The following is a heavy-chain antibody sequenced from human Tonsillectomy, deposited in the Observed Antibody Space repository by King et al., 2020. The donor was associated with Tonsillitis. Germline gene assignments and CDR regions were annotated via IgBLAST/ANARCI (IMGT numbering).Heavy chain of an antibody. V-gene: IGHV3-21*01. D-gene: IGHD2-15*01. J-gene: IGHJ4*02. CDR1: GFTFSSYS. CDR3: ARMGASAATSSFDY. CDR2: ISSGSNYM. Sequence: VQLVEAGGGLVKPGGSLRLSCAASGFTFSSYSMNWVRQAPGQGLEWVSFISSGSNYMYYGDSVKGRFTISRDNAKNSLYLQMNSLRAEDTAVYYCARMGASAATSSFDYWGQGTLLTVSS.